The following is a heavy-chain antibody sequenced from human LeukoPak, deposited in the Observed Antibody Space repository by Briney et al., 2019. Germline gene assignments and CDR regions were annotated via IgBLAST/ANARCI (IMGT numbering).Heavy chain of an antibody. CDR2: INHSGST. CDR1: GGSFSGYY. CDR3: ARLLNYYYYYYMDV. J-gene: IGHJ6*03. Sequence: SETLSLTCAVYGGSFSGYYWSWIRQPPGKGLEWIGEINHSGSTNYNPSLKSRVTISVDTSKNQFSLKLSSVTAADTAVYYCARLLNYYYYYYMDVWAKGPRSPSP. D-gene: IGHD2-21*01. V-gene: IGHV4-34*01.